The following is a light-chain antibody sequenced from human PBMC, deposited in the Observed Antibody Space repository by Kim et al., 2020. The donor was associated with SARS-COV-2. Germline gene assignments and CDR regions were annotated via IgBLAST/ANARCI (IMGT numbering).Light chain of an antibody. CDR3: ASWDDSLSGYV. CDR2: SNN. V-gene: IGLV1-47*02. Sequence: TFSCYGSCTIVGSYYVYWYQHLRGTAPKLLIYSNNHRPSGVPDRFSGSKSGTSASLAISGLQVEDDADYYCASWDDSLSGYVFGSGTKVTVL. J-gene: IGLJ1*01. CDR1: CTIVGSYY.